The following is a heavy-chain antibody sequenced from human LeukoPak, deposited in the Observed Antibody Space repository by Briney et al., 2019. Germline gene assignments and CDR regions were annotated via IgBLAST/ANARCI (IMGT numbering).Heavy chain of an antibody. J-gene: IGHJ4*02. CDR3: AKDRVAGSWAYFDY. CDR1: GFTFSSYA. Sequence: GGSLGLSCAASGFTFSSYAMSWVRQAPGKGLEWVSAISGSGGSTYYADSVKGRFTISRDNSKNTLYLQMNSLRAEDTAVYYCAKDRVAGSWAYFDYWGQGTLVTVSS. CDR2: ISGSGGST. V-gene: IGHV3-23*01. D-gene: IGHD6-19*01.